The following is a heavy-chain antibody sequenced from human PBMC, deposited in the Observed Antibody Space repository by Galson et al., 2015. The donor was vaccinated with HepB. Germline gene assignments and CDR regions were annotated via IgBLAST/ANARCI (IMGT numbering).Heavy chain of an antibody. CDR3: ARAPYYDILTGYYRYGIDV. D-gene: IGHD3-9*01. CDR1: GDSVSSNSAA. V-gene: IGHV6-1*01. CDR2: TYYRSKWYN. J-gene: IGHJ6*02. Sequence: CAISGDSVSSNSAAWNWIRQSPSRGLEWLGRTYYRSKWYNDYAVSVKSQITINPDTSKNQFSLQLNSVTPEDTAVYYCARAPYYDILTGYYRYGIDVWGQGTTVTVSS.